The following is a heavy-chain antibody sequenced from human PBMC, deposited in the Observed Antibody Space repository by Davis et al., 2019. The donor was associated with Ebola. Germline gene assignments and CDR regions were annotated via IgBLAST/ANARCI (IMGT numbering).Heavy chain of an antibody. D-gene: IGHD1-1*01. J-gene: IGHJ2*01. V-gene: IGHV5-51*01. CDR3: ARPRVLGYWYFDL. CDR2: IYPGDSDT. Sequence: PGGSLRLSCKGSGYSFTNYWIAWVRQMPGKGLEWMGIIYPGDSDTRYSPSFQGQVTISADKSISTAYLQWSSLKASDTAMYYCARPRVLGYWYFDLWGRGTLVTVSS. CDR1: GYSFTNYW.